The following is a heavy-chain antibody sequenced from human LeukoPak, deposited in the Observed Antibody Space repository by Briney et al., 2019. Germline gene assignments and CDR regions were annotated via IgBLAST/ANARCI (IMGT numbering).Heavy chain of an antibody. J-gene: IGHJ1*01. V-gene: IGHV3-7*01. CDR2: IKQDGSEK. Sequence: GGSLRLSCAASGFTFSSYWMSWVRQAPGKGLEWVANIKQDGSEKYYVDSVKGRFTISRGNAKNSLYLQMNSLRAEDTAVYYCARDPGYSSGWYPYFQHWGQGTLVTVSS. CDR3: ARDPGYSSGWYPYFQH. D-gene: IGHD6-19*01. CDR1: GFTFSSYW.